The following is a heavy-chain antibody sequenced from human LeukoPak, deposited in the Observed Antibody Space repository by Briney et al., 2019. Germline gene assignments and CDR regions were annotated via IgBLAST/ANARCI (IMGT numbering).Heavy chain of an antibody. CDR3: ARDQKIAAAGTGTFDP. Sequence: GRSLRLSCAASGFTFSSYAMLWVRQAPGKGLEWVAVISYDGSNKYYADSVKGRFTISRDNSKNTLYLQMNSLRAEDTAVYYCARDQKIAAAGTGTFDPWGQGTLVTVSS. CDR2: ISYDGSNK. V-gene: IGHV3-30-3*01. CDR1: GFTFSSYA. J-gene: IGHJ5*02. D-gene: IGHD6-13*01.